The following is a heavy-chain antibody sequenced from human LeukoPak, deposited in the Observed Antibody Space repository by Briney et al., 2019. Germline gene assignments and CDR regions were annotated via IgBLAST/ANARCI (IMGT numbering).Heavy chain of an antibody. D-gene: IGHD4-17*01. V-gene: IGHV3-11*06. J-gene: IGHJ4*02. CDR1: GFSFSDYY. Sequence: PGGSLRLSCAASGFSFSDYYMVWIRQAPGKGPDWVSVISSSGSSTNYADSVKGRFTISRDNAKNTLYLQMDSLRAEDTAVYYCASQADSAYGDYNWGQGTLVTVSS. CDR2: ISSSGSST. CDR3: ASQADSAYGDYN.